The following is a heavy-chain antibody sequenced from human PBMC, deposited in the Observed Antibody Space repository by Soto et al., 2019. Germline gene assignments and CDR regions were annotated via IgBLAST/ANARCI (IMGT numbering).Heavy chain of an antibody. CDR2: ISGSGGST. Sequence: PGGSLRLSCAASGFTFSSYATSWVRQAPGKGLEWVSAISGSGGSTYYADSVKGRFTISRDNSKNTLYLQMNSLRAEDTAVYYCAKEGRYCSSTSCYRSRGYYYYGMDVWGQGTTVTVSS. CDR1: GFTFSSYA. V-gene: IGHV3-23*01. CDR3: AKEGRYCSSTSCYRSRGYYYYGMDV. J-gene: IGHJ6*02. D-gene: IGHD2-2*02.